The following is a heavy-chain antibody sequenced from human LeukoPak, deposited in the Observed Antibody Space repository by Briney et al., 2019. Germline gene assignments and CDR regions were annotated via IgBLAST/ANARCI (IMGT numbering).Heavy chain of an antibody. V-gene: IGHV1-69*13. CDR3: ARAPTPMIVVVIDAFDI. J-gene: IGHJ3*02. CDR2: IIPIFGTA. CDR1: GGTFSSYA. D-gene: IGHD3-22*01. Sequence: GASVKVSCKASGGTFSSYAISWVGQAPGQGLEWMGGIIPIFGTANYAQKFQGRVTITADESTSTAYMELSSLRSEDTAVYYCARAPTPMIVVVIDAFDIWGQGTMVTVSS.